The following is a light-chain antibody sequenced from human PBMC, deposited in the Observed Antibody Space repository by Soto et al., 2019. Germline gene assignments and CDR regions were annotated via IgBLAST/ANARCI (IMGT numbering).Light chain of an antibody. J-gene: IGKJ5*01. CDR1: QSVSSY. CDR3: QHRSNWPPT. Sequence: EIVLTQSPATLSLSPGERATLSCRASQSVSSYLAWYQQKPGQAPRLLIYDASNRATGIPARFSGSGSGTDFTLTISSLEPEDFAVYDCQHRSNWPPTFGQGTRLEIK. V-gene: IGKV3-11*01. CDR2: DAS.